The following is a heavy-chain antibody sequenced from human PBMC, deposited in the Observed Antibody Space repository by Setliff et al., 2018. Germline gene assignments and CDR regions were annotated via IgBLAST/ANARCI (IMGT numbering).Heavy chain of an antibody. V-gene: IGHV4-39*07. CDR1: GASVSGNSYY. J-gene: IGHJ6*03. CDR3: ARMSGFLYMDV. CDR2: MYYGGGGST. Sequence: SSETLSLTCTVSGASVSGNSYYWGWIRQPPGKGLEWIGSMYYGGGGSTYYNASLKSRVTISVDTSKNQFSLKLNSVTAADTAVYYCARMSGFLYMDVWGKGTPVTVSS. D-gene: IGHD3-3*01.